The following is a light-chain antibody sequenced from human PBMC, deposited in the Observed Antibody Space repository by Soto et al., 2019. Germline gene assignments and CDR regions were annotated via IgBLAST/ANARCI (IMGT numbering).Light chain of an antibody. CDR2: SNN. CDR3: ATWDDSLRGWV. J-gene: IGLJ3*02. CDR1: SSNVGSNY. V-gene: IGLV1-47*02. Sequence: QSVLTQPPSASGTPGQRVTVSCSGSSSNVGSNYVYCYQQLPGTAPKLLIYSNNQRPSGVADRFSGSKSGTSASLAISGLRSEDEADYYCATWDDSLRGWVFGGGTKLTVL.